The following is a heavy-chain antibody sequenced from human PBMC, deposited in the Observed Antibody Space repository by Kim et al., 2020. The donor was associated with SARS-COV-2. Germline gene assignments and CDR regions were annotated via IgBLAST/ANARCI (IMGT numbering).Heavy chain of an antibody. CDR3: AGSSTAKGDYYYYGMDV. J-gene: IGHJ6*02. V-gene: IGHV4-30-2*04. Sequence: KRRVTISVDTSKNQFSLKLSSVTAADTAVYYCAGSSTAKGDYYYYGMDVWGQGTTVTVSS. D-gene: IGHD6-6*01.